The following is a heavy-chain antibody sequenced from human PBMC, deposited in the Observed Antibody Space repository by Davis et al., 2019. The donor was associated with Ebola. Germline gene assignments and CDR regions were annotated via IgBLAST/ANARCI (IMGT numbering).Heavy chain of an antibody. CDR1: GYSFTNYW. CDR2: IYPGDSDT. D-gene: IGHD5-12*01. CDR3: ARRYDSYYYGMDV. V-gene: IGHV5-51*01. J-gene: IGHJ6*02. Sequence: KVSCKGSGYSFTNYWIGWVRQMPGKGLEWMGIIYPGDSDTRYSPSFQGQVTISADKSISTAYLQWSSLKASDTAMYYCARRYDSYYYGMDVWGQGTTVTVSS.